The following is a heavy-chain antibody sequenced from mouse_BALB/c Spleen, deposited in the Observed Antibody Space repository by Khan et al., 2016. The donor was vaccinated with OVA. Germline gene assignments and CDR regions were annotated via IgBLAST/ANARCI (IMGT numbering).Heavy chain of an antibody. D-gene: IGHD1-1*01. V-gene: IGHV1-87*01. CDR3: ARGGSTTGWFDY. CDR2: VYPGDGYT. J-gene: IGHJ2*01. CDR1: GYTFTSYW. Sequence: QVQLKESGTELARPGASVKLSCKASGYTFTSYWMQWVKQRPGQGLEWIGAVYPGDGYTRYTQKFKGKATLTADKSSSTAYIQLSSLASEDSAVYYCARGGSTTGWFDYWGQRTTITVSS.